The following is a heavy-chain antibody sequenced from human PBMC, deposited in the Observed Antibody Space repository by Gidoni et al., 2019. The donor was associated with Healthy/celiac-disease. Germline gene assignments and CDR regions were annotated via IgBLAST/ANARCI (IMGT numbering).Heavy chain of an antibody. CDR1: GGLIRSYY. CDR2: IYTSGSP. J-gene: IGHJ4*02. D-gene: IGHD1-26*01. V-gene: IGHV4-4*07. Sequence: QVQLQVSGPGLVKPSETLSLTCTVSGGLIRSYYWSWTRQPAGKGLEWIGRIYTSGSPNYNPSLRRRVAMSVDTSKNQFSLKLSSVTAAHTAVYYCAREGNLGGGYTRAFDYWGQGTLVTVSS. CDR3: AREGNLGGGYTRAFDY.